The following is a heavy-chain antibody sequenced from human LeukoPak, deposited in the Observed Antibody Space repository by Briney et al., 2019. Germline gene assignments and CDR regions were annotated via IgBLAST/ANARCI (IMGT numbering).Heavy chain of an antibody. CDR3: ARALQPDFWSGYYENNWFDP. J-gene: IGHJ5*02. CDR2: IIPILGIA. Sequence: GASVKVSCKASGYTFTSYTISWVRQAPGQGLEWMGRIIPILGIANYAQKFQGRVTITADKSTSTAYMELSSLRSEDTAVYYCARALQPDFWSGYYENNWFDPWGQGTLVTVSS. D-gene: IGHD3-3*01. V-gene: IGHV1-69*10. CDR1: GYTFTSYT.